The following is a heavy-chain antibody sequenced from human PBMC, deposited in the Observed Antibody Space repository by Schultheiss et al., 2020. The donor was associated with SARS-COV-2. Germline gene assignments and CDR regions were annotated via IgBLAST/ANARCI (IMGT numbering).Heavy chain of an antibody. Sequence: GGSLRLSCAASGFTFSSYSMNWVRQAPGKGLEWVSYISSSSSYIYYADSVKGRFTISRDNAKNSLYLQMNSLRAEDTAVYYCARAQTMVQGVIITNYYYGMDVWGQGTTVTVSS. D-gene: IGHD3-10*01. J-gene: IGHJ6*02. CDR1: GFTFSSYS. CDR3: ARAQTMVQGVIITNYYYGMDV. V-gene: IGHV3-21*05. CDR2: ISSSSSYI.